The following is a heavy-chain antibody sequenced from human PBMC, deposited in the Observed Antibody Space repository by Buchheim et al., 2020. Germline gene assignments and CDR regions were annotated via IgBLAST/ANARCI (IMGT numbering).Heavy chain of an antibody. J-gene: IGHJ4*02. Sequence: EVQLVESGGGLVQPGGSLRLSCAASGFTVSSNYMSWVRQAPGKGLEWVSVIYSGGSTYYADSVKGRFTIYRDNSKNTLYLQMNSLRAEDTAVYYCARDGKYSSSSVSSGGFHYWGQGTL. CDR2: IYSGGST. CDR1: GFTVSSNY. V-gene: IGHV3-66*01. D-gene: IGHD6-6*01. CDR3: ARDGKYSSSSVSSGGFHY.